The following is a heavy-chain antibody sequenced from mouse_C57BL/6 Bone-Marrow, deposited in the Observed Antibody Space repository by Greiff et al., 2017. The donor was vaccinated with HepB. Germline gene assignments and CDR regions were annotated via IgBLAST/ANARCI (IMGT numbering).Heavy chain of an antibody. CDR2: IDPSDSYT. CDR1: GYTFTSYW. CDR3: AREGYHPYYFDY. V-gene: IGHV1-69*01. J-gene: IGHJ2*01. Sequence: QVQLKQPGAELVMPGASVKLSCKASGYTFTSYWMHWVKQRPGQGLEWIGEIDPSDSYTNYNQKLKGKSTLTVDKSSSTAYMQLSSLTSEDSAVYYCAREGYHPYYFDYWGQGTTLTVSS.